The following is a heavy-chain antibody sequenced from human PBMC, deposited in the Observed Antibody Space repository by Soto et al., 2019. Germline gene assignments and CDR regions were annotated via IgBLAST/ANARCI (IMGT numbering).Heavy chain of an antibody. J-gene: IGHJ3*02. D-gene: IGHD4-4*01. Sequence: ASVKVSCKASGYTFTSYDINWVRQATGQGLEWMGWVNPNSGSTVYAQKFQGRLTLARDTSINTAYLELSSLRSEDTAVYYCARGRLQWMSLDIWGQGTMVTVSS. V-gene: IGHV1-8*01. CDR3: ARGRLQWMSLDI. CDR1: GYTFTSYD. CDR2: VNPNSGST.